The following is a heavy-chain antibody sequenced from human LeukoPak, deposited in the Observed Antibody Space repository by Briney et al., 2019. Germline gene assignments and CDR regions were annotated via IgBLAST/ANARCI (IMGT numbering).Heavy chain of an antibody. D-gene: IGHD3-10*01. Sequence: SETLSLTCTVSGGSISSYYWSWIRQPPGKVLEGIGYIYYSGSTNYNPSLKSRFTISVDTSKNQFSLKLSSVTAADTAVYYCAKYNYYGSGSYKNYFDYWGQGTLVTVSS. J-gene: IGHJ4*02. CDR3: AKYNYYGSGSYKNYFDY. CDR1: GGSISSYY. V-gene: IGHV4-59*01. CDR2: IYYSGST.